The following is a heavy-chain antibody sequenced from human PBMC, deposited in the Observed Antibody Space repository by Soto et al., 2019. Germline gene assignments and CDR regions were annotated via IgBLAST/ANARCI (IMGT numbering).Heavy chain of an antibody. J-gene: IGHJ5*02. V-gene: IGHV1-69*06. CDR2: IIPIFGTA. D-gene: IGHD2-15*01. CDR3: ARDRMVAATDNWFDP. Sequence: QVQLVQAGAEVKKPGSSVKVSCKASGGTFSSYAISWVRQAPGQGLEWMGGIIPIFGTANYEQKFQGRVTITAAKSTSTGYMELSSLRSEDTAVYYCARDRMVAATDNWFDPWGQGTLVTVSS. CDR1: GGTFSSYA.